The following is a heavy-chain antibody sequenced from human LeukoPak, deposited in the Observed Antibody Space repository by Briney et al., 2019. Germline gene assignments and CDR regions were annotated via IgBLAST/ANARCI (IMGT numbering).Heavy chain of an antibody. V-gene: IGHV3-23*01. J-gene: IGHJ1*01. Sequence: GGSLRLSCAASGFTFSSHAISWVRQAPGKGLEWVSAISGSGGNTYYADSVKGRFTISRDNSKNTLYLQMNSLRAEDTAVYYCATYSSSNGREFQYWGQGTLVTVSS. CDR3: ATYSSSNGREFQY. D-gene: IGHD2-2*01. CDR1: GFTFSSHA. CDR2: ISGSGGNT.